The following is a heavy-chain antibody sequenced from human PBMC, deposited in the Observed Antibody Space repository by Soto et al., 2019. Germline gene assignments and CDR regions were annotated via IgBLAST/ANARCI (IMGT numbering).Heavy chain of an antibody. J-gene: IGHJ4*02. V-gene: IGHV5-10-1*01. D-gene: IGHD2-2*01. CDR3: AVVVVPAARPDRLHFDY. CDR2: IDPSDSYT. CDR1: GYSFTSYW. Sequence: GEALKISCKGSGYSFTSYWISWVRQMPGKGLEWMGRIDPSDSYTNYSPSFQGHVTISADKSISTAYLQWSSLKASDTAMYYCAVVVVPAARPDRLHFDYWGQGTLVTVSS.